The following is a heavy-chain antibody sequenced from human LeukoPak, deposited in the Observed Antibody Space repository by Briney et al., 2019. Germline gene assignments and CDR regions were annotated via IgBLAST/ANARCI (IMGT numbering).Heavy chain of an antibody. CDR1: GFXFSNAW. CDR2: IKSKTDGGTA. J-gene: IGHJ4*02. Sequence: GGSLRLSCAASGFXFSNAWVAWVRQAPGKGLEWIGHIKSKTDGGTADYAAPVKGRFTISRADSTNTLYLEMNSLETEDTAVYYCTAPRGPRNGYYLSDYWGQGTVVTVSS. CDR3: TAPRGPRNGYYLSDY. D-gene: IGHD3-22*01. V-gene: IGHV3-15*01.